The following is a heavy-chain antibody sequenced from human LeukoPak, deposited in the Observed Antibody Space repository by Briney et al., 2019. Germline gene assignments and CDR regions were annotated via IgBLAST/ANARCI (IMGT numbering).Heavy chain of an antibody. D-gene: IGHD5-24*01. CDR3: AKDNRDGTYYMDV. Sequence: GGSLRLFCASSGFAYRSYAMHWVRRARAKGREGVAIISYDGITEDYSDSVKGRFTISRDNSKDTLSLQMSNLRVEDTALYFCAKDNRDGTYYMDVWGKGTTVTVSS. V-gene: IGHV3-30*04. CDR2: ISYDGITE. J-gene: IGHJ6*03. CDR1: GFAYRSYA.